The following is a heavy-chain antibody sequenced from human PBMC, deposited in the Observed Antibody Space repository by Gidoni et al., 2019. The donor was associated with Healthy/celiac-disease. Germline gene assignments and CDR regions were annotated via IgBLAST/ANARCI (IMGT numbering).Heavy chain of an antibody. CDR1: GCPFSSYA. CDR3: ARDHRGCSSTSCGMDV. V-gene: IGHV1-69*01. Sequence: QVQLVQSGAEVKKPGSSVKVSCKASGCPFSSYAISWVRQAPGQGLEWMGGIIPIFGTANYAQKFQGRVTITADESTSTAYMELSSLRSEDTAVYYCARDHRGCSSTSCGMDVWGKGTTVTVSS. D-gene: IGHD2-2*01. CDR2: IIPIFGTA. J-gene: IGHJ6*04.